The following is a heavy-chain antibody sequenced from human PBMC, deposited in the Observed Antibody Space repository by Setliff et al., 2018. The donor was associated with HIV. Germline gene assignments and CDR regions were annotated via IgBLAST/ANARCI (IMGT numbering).Heavy chain of an antibody. J-gene: IGHJ4*02. CDR3: AKAARDYYDSSGYYIGIDY. CDR1: GFTFSSYW. CDR2: INSDGSST. Sequence: LRLSCAASGFTFSSYWMHWVRQAPGKGLVWVSHINSDGSSTSYADSVKGRFTISRDNAKNTLYLQMNSLRAEDTAVYYCAKAARDYYDSSGYYIGIDYWGRGTLVTVS. D-gene: IGHD3-22*01. V-gene: IGHV3-74*01.